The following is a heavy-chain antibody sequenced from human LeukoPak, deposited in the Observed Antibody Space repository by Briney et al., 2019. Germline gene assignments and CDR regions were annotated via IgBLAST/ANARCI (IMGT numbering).Heavy chain of an antibody. CDR1: GHTFTNYG. CDR2: ISPYNDYT. V-gene: IGHV1-18*04. J-gene: IGHJ5*02. CDR3: ARGRYSSGWYVSNNWFDP. D-gene: IGHD6-19*01. Sequence: GASVKVSCKASGHTFTNYGISWVRQAPGQGRDWMGWISPYNDYTNYAQKLQGRVTMTTDTSTSTGYMELRSLRSDDTAVYYCARGRYSSGWYVSNNWFDPWGQGTLVTVSS.